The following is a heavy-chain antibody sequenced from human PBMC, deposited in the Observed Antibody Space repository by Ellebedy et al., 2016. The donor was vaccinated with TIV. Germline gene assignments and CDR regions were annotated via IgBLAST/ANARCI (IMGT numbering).Heavy chain of an antibody. Sequence: PGGSLRLSCAASGFTFSSYPMCWVRQAPGKGLEWVSTIYGSSISIYYVDSVKGRFTISGDNSKNTLYLQMNSLRAEDTAVYYCARMYSSSWYPDYWGQGTQVTVSS. D-gene: IGHD6-13*01. CDR2: IYGSSISI. V-gene: IGHV3-23*05. CDR1: GFTFSSYP. J-gene: IGHJ4*02. CDR3: ARMYSSSWYPDY.